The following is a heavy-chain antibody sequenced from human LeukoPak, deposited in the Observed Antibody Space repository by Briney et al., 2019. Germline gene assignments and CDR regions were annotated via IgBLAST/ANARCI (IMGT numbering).Heavy chain of an antibody. V-gene: IGHV3-11*01. D-gene: IGHD6-19*01. J-gene: IGHJ5*02. CDR3: ASPGIAVAVGP. Sequence: GGSLRLSCAASGFTFSDYYMSWIRQAPGKGLEWVSYISGSGDTTYYADSVKGRFTISRDNSKNTLYLQMNSLRAADTAIYYCASPGIAVAVGPWGQGTLVIVSS. CDR1: GFTFSDYY. CDR2: ISGSGDTT.